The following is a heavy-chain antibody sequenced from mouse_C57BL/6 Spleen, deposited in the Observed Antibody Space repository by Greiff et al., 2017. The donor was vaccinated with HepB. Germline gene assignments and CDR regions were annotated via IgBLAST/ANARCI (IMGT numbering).Heavy chain of an antibody. J-gene: IGHJ2*01. CDR3: ACITTVVADY. CDR2: INPNNGGT. Sequence: EVKLQQSGPELVKPGASVKISCKASGYTFTDYYMNWVKQSHGKSLEWIGDINPNNGGTSYNQKFKGKATLTVDKSSSTAYMELRSLTSEDSAVYYCACITTVVADYWGQGTTLTVSS. V-gene: IGHV1-26*01. CDR1: GYTFTDYY. D-gene: IGHD1-1*01.